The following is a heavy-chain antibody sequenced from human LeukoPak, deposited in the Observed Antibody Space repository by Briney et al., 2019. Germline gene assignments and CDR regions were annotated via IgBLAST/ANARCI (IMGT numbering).Heavy chain of an antibody. D-gene: IGHD2-2*01. CDR1: GGSISSYY. V-gene: IGHV4-4*08. Sequence: PSETLSLTCTISGGSISSYYWNWIRQPPGKGLEWIGRIYTSGSTYYNPSLKSRVTISLDTSKNQFSLKLSSVTAADAAVYYCARWDRSSTHCSFLFWGQGTLVTVSS. CDR2: IYTSGST. J-gene: IGHJ4*02. CDR3: ARWDRSSTHCSFLF.